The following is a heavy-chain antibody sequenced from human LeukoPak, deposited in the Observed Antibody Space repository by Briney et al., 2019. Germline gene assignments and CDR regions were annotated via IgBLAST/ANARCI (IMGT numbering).Heavy chain of an antibody. J-gene: IGHJ4*02. Sequence: ASVKVSCKASGYTFTGYYMHWVRQAPGQGLEWMGRINPNSGDTNYAQKFQGRVTMTRDTSISTAYMELSRLRSDDTAVYYCARASITYHYGSGSYYNVYPDYWGQGTLVTVSS. V-gene: IGHV1-2*06. CDR2: INPNSGDT. CDR3: ARASITYHYGSGSYYNVYPDY. CDR1: GYTFTGYY. D-gene: IGHD3-10*01.